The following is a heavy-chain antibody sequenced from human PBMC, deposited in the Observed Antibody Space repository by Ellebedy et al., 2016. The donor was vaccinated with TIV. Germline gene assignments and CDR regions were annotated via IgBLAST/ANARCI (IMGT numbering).Heavy chain of an antibody. CDR2: IYHSGST. V-gene: IGHV4-30-2*01. CDR3: AREGPYGDRPDY. D-gene: IGHD4-17*01. CDR1: GGSISSGDYY. J-gene: IGHJ4*02. Sequence: SETLSLTXTVSGGSISSGDYYWSWIRQPPGKGLEWIGYIYHSGSTYYNPSLKSRVTISVDRSKNQFSLKLSSVTAADTAVYYCAREGPYGDRPDYWGQGTLVTVSS.